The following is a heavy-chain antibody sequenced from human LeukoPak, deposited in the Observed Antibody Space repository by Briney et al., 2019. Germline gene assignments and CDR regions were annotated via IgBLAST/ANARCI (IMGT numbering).Heavy chain of an antibody. CDR1: GFTFSNYA. CDR2: ISYDGSNK. D-gene: IGHD3-22*01. J-gene: IGHJ6*03. Sequence: PGGSLRLSCAASGFTFSNYAIHWVRQAPGKGLEWVAVISYDGSNKYYADSVKGRFTISRDNSKNTLYLQMNSLRAEDTAVYYCARESITMTEYYMDVWGKGTTVTVSS. V-gene: IGHV3-30*04. CDR3: ARESITMTEYYMDV.